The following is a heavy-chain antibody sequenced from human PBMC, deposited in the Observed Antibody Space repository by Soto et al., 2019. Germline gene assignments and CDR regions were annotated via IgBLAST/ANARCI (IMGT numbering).Heavy chain of an antibody. CDR2: IYYSAST. Sequence: QVQLQESRPGLVKPSETLSLTCTVSGDSIRSYYWSWIRQPPGKGLEWIGYIYYSASTNYNPSLKSRVNISVDTSKNQFALNLSSVTASDTAVYHCAREGSSCYERGYWGQGTLVTVYS. CDR1: GDSIRSYY. V-gene: IGHV4-59*12. J-gene: IGHJ4*02. D-gene: IGHD5-12*01. CDR3: AREGSSCYERGY.